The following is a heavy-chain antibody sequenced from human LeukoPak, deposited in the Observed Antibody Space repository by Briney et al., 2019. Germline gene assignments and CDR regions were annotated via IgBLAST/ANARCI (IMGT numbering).Heavy chain of an antibody. CDR1: GFTFSSYA. Sequence: GGSLRLSCAASGFTFSSYAMSWVRQAPGKGLEWVSAISGSGGSTYYADSVKGRFTISRDNAKNSLYLQMNSLRAEDTAVYYCARDGTVTPYYYGMDVWGQGTTVTVSS. D-gene: IGHD4-17*01. J-gene: IGHJ6*02. V-gene: IGHV3-23*01. CDR3: ARDGTVTPYYYGMDV. CDR2: ISGSGGST.